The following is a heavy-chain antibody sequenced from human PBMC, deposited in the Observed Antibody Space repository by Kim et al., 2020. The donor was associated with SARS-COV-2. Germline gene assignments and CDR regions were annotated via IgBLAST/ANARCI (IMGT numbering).Heavy chain of an antibody. D-gene: IGHD3-10*01. Sequence: ASVKVSCKASGFTFTSHYMHWVRQAPGQGLVWMGIINPSGGSSTYAQKFKVSVPITMDTSTSTVYMELSSLSSDDNAVYYCAWRAMLRGPNRYYFDYWGQGTLITVSS. CDR2: INPSGGSS. V-gene: IGHV1-46*01. CDR3: AWRAMLRGPNRYYFDY. J-gene: IGHJ4*02. CDR1: GFTFTSHY.